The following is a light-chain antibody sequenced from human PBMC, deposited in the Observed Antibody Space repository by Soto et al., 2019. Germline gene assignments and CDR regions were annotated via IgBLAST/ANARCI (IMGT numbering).Light chain of an antibody. J-gene: IGKJ2*01. Sequence: DIQLTQSPSFLSASVGDRVTITCRASQGISTYVAWFQQKPGKAPNLLIYVASTLHSGVPSRFSGTGSGTDFTLTISSLQPEDFATYYCQQLNSYPITFGQGTKLEIK. CDR3: QQLNSYPIT. CDR1: QGISTY. CDR2: VAS. V-gene: IGKV1-9*01.